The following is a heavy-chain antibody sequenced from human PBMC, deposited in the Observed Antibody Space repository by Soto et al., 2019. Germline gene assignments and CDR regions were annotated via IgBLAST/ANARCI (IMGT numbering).Heavy chain of an antibody. D-gene: IGHD3-22*01. CDR1: GFTFNTYA. V-gene: IGHV3-33*01. J-gene: IGHJ4*02. CDR3: ARDFYYDNRGYHTAGGGFDY. CDR2: IWYDGSQR. Sequence: QVQLVESGGGVVQPGTSLRLSCAASGFTFNTYAMHWVRQTPGEGLQWVAVIWYDGSQRYYADSVKDRFTISRDNSKNTLFLQMSSLRAGDTAIYYCARDFYYDNRGYHTAGGGFDYWGQGTLVTVSS.